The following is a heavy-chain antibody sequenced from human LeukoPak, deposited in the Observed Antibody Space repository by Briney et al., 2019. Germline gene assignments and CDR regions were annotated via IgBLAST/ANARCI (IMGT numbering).Heavy chain of an antibody. CDR1: GGSFSGYY. Sequence: SETLSLTCAVYGGSFSGYYWSWIRQPPGKGLEWIGEINHSGSTNYNPSLKSRVTISVDTSKNQFSLKLSSVTAADTAVYYCAGSVSKIKDYYYYYGMDVWGQGTTVTVSS. CDR2: INHSGST. CDR3: AGSVSKIKDYYYYYGMDV. V-gene: IGHV4-34*01. J-gene: IGHJ6*02. D-gene: IGHD2-2*01.